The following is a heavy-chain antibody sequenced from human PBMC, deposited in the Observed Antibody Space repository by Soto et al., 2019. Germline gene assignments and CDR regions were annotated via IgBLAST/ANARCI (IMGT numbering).Heavy chain of an antibody. V-gene: IGHV5-10-1*01. J-gene: IGHJ5*02. CDR1: GYSFTSYW. Sequence: GESLKISCKGSGYSFTSYWISWVRQMPGKGLEWMGRIDPSDSYTNYSPSFQGHVTISADKSISTAYLQWSSLKASDTAMYYCARPTMPSYYYDSSGPNWFDPWGQRTLVTVSS. CDR2: IDPSDSYT. D-gene: IGHD3-22*01. CDR3: ARPTMPSYYYDSSGPNWFDP.